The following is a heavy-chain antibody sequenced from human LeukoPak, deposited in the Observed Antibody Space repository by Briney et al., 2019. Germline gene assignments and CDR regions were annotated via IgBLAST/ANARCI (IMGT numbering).Heavy chain of an antibody. Sequence: GESLKISCKCSGYSFTSYWICCVRQMPRKNLEWMGIIYPGDSDTRYSPSLKGQVTISADKSISTAYLQWSSLKASDTAMYYCARLDCSSTSCPVWFDPWGQGTLVTVSS. D-gene: IGHD2-2*01. CDR1: GYSFTSYW. CDR2: IYPGDSDT. J-gene: IGHJ5*02. V-gene: IGHV5-51*01. CDR3: ARLDCSSTSCPVWFDP.